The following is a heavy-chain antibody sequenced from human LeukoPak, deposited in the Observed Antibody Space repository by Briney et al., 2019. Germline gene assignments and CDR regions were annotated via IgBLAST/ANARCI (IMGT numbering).Heavy chain of an antibody. J-gene: IGHJ6*02. Sequence: GRPVRLSCVASGFTFSSYGMHWVRHAPGKGLEWVGLIWYDGSNKYYADSGKGRFTISRDNSKNTLYLQMNSLRAEDTAVYYCARDRAYYDFWSGYFWQTIYYYGMDVWGQGTTVTVSS. D-gene: IGHD3-3*01. CDR1: GFTFSSYG. V-gene: IGHV3-33*01. CDR2: IWYDGSNK. CDR3: ARDRAYYDFWSGYFWQTIYYYGMDV.